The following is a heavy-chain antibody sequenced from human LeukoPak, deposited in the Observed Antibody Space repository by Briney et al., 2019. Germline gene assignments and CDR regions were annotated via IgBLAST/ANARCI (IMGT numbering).Heavy chain of an antibody. V-gene: IGHV4-59*01. J-gene: IGHJ6*02. CDR3: ARGPRYYSYYGLDV. Sequence: SETLSLTCTVSALSISIYYWSWIRRPPGKGLGWIGSIYYTGSTNYNPSLESRVTMSVDTSKNQFSLKLSSLTAADTAVYFCARGPRYYSYYGLDVWGQGTTVTVSS. CDR2: IYYTGST. CDR1: ALSISIYY.